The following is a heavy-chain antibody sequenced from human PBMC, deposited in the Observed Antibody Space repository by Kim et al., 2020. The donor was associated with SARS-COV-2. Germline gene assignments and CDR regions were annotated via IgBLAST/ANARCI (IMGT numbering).Heavy chain of an antibody. CDR2: ISGSGNSA. CDR1: GFPFSKFG. J-gene: IGHJ5*02. V-gene: IGHV3-23*01. Sequence: GGSLRLSCAASGFPFSKFGMNWVRQAPGMGLACVAAISGSGNSAYYADSVKGRFTISRDNSKDTLYLQMNSLRAADSAVYYCVTNPPRTAWGQGTLVTVS. CDR3: VTNPPRTA. D-gene: IGHD1-1*01.